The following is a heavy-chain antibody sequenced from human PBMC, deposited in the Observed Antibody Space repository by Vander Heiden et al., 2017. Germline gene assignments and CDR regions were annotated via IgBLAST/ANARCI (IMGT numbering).Heavy chain of an antibody. CDR2: ISGSGGST. D-gene: IGHD3-16*01. J-gene: IGHJ4*02. Sequence: CAASGFTFSSYAMSWVRQAPGQGLEWLSAISGSGGSTYYADSVKGRFTISRDNAKNTLYMQMNSLRAEDTAVYYCAKGDLGTEFDDWGQGTLVTVSS. V-gene: IGHV3-23*01. CDR3: AKGDLGTEFDD. CDR1: GFTFSSYA.